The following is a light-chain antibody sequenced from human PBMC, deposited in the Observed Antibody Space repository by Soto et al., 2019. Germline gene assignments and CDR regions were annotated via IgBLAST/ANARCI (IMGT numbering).Light chain of an antibody. Sequence: DIQMTQCPASRCSCLGDIVSITCQASQNINNYLNWYQQKPGRAPKLLIYDASNLEAGVPSRFRGSGSGTDFTFTISRLQPEDIATYYCQQYENLPTFGQGTRLEIK. CDR2: DAS. V-gene: IGKV1-33*01. CDR3: QQYENLPT. CDR1: QNINNY. J-gene: IGKJ5*01.